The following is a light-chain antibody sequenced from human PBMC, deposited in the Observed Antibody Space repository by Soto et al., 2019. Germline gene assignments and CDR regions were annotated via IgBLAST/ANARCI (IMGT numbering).Light chain of an antibody. CDR1: SSDIGGYDY. CDR2: DVN. V-gene: IGLV2-14*01. CDR3: TSFASGSSHVV. J-gene: IGLJ2*01. Sequence: QSALTQPASVSGSPGQSITLSCTGTSSDIGGYDYVSWYQRHPGKAPKLIIYDVNNRHSGVSNRFSGSKSGNTASLTISGFQAEDEADYSGTSFASGSSHVVFAGGTKLTVL.